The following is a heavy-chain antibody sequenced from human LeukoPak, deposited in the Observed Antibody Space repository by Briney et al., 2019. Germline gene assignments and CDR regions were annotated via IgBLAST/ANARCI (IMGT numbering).Heavy chain of an antibody. V-gene: IGHV3-23*01. CDR3: VKYGADV. J-gene: IGHJ6*02. CDR2: ISGSDGST. Sequence: GGSLRLSCAASRFTFSTYAMSWVRQPPGKGLEWVSAISGSDGSTYYADSVKGRFTISRDNSKNTLYLQMNSLRAEDTAVYYCVKYGADVWGQGTTVTVSS. D-gene: IGHD3-10*01. CDR1: RFTFSTYA.